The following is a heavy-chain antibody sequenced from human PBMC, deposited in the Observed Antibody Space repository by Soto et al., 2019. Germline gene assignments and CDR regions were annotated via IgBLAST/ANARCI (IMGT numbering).Heavy chain of an antibody. Sequence: QVQLVQSGAEVKKPGASVRVSCKASGYTFTNYAMHWVRQAPGQRHEWMGWINVGKGNTEYSQKFQGRVTISRDTSATTAYMELSSLTSEDTAVYYCAKEGHSSGWSFFDYWGQGTLVTVSS. CDR3: AKEGHSSGWSFFDY. D-gene: IGHD6-19*01. V-gene: IGHV1-3*01. CDR2: INVGKGNT. CDR1: GYTFTNYA. J-gene: IGHJ4*02.